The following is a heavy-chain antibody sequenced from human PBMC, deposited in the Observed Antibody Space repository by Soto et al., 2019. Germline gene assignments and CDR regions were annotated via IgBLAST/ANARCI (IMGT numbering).Heavy chain of an antibody. Sequence: EVQLLESGGGFVQPGGSLRLSCAVSGFSFITYGVTWVGQAPGKGLEWVSGVSGGSGTTHYADSVKGRFTITGDTSKNTVYLQMNSLRVEDTAVYYCAKWNGYGDHWGQGTLVTVSS. CDR1: GFSFITYG. D-gene: IGHD1-1*01. CDR3: AKWNGYGDH. CDR2: VSGGSGTT. J-gene: IGHJ4*02. V-gene: IGHV3-23*01.